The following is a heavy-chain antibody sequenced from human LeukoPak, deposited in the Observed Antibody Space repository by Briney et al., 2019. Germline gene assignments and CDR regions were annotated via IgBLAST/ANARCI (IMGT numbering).Heavy chain of an antibody. D-gene: IGHD1/OR15-1a*01. CDR1: GDSISRFY. CDR3: AKWEQSTNAFDI. CDR2: ISYSGSSDYNPSLKSRLT. J-gene: IGHJ3*02. Sequence: SETLSLTCNVSGDSISRFYWNWIRQPPGKGLERIGYISYSGSSDYNPSLKSRLTNYNPSLKSRVTMSADTSKNQLSLRLNSVTAADTAVYYCAKWEQSTNAFDIWGQGTMVTVSS. V-gene: IGHV4-59*01.